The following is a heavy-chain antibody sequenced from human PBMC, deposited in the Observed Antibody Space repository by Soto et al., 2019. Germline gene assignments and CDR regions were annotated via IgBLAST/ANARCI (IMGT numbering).Heavy chain of an antibody. Sequence: QVTLKESGPVLVKPTETLTLTCTVSGFSLSNARMGVSWIRQPPGKALEWLAHIFSNDEKSYSTSLKSRLTISKDTSKSQVVLTMTNMDPVDTATYYCARISWDCSGGSCYNHPFDYWGQGTLVTVSS. CDR3: ARISWDCSGGSCYNHPFDY. CDR1: GFSLSNARMG. CDR2: IFSNDEK. J-gene: IGHJ4*02. D-gene: IGHD2-15*01. V-gene: IGHV2-26*01.